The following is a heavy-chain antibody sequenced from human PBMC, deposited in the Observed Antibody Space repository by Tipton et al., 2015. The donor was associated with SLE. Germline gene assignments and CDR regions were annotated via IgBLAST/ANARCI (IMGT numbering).Heavy chain of an antibody. D-gene: IGHD2-21*02. J-gene: IGHJ4*02. CDR3: ARAYCGGDCYSGYYFDH. CDR2: IIPIFGTA. CDR1: GGTFSSYA. V-gene: IGHV1-69*01. Sequence: QSGAEVKKPGSSVKVSCKASGGTFSSYAISWVRQAPGQGLEWMGGIIPIFGTANYAQKFQGRVTITADESTSTAYMELSSLRSEVTAVYYCARAYCGGDCYSGYYFDHWGQGTLVTVSS.